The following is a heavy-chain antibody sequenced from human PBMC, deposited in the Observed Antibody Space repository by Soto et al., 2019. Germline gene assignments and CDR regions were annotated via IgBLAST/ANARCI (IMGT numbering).Heavy chain of an antibody. CDR2: IKQDGSEK. J-gene: IGHJ4*02. CDR1: GFTFSSYW. Sequence: GGSLRLSCAASGFTFSSYWMSWVRQAPGKGLEWVANIKQDGSEKYYVGSVKGRFTISRDNARNSLFLLMDSLRVEDTALYYCATYCSSTSCPSYWGQGTLVTVSS. V-gene: IGHV3-7*05. CDR3: ATYCSSTSCPSY. D-gene: IGHD2-2*01.